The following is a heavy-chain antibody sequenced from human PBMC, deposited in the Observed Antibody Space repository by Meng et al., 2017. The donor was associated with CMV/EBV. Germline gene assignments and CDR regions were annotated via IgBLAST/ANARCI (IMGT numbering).Heavy chain of an antibody. J-gene: IGHJ6*02. D-gene: IGHD4-11*01. CDR2: IWYEGSNK. CDR3: AKGLDYYYGMDV. V-gene: IGHV3-33*06. Sequence: GEPLKISCAASGFTFNSYGMHWVRQAPGKGLEWVAVIWYEGSNKYYADSVKGRFTISRDNSKNTLYLQMNSLRAADTTVYYCAKGLDYYYGMDVWGQGTTVTVSS. CDR1: GFTFNSYG.